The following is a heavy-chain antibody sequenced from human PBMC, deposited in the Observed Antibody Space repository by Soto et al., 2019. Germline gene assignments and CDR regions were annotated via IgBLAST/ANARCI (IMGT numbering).Heavy chain of an antibody. J-gene: IGHJ4*02. CDR1: GGSISSGGYY. V-gene: IGHV4-31*03. D-gene: IGHD3-10*01. CDR3: ARGITMVRGVGLFYFDY. Sequence: QVQLQESGPGLVKPSQTLSLTCTVSGGSISSGGYYWNWIRQHPGKGLEWIGYIYYSGSTYYNPSLKSRITISVDTSKSQFSLKLNSVTAADTAVYYCARGITMVRGVGLFYFDYWGQGTLVTVSS. CDR2: IYYSGST.